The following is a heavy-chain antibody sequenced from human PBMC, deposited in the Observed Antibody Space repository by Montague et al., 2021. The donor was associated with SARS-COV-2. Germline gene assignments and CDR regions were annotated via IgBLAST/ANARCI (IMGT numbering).Heavy chain of an antibody. D-gene: IGHD3-10*01. CDR3: AGGLIRGDHGLDV. CDR2: FYPSGST. CDR1: GGSMNLYC. J-gene: IGHJ6*02. V-gene: IGHV4-4*07. Sequence: SETLSLTCNVSGGSMNLYCWTWVRQPAGKGLEWIGRFYPSGSTNFNPYLQSRVSMSVDMSKNQFSLILTSVTAADTAIYYCAGGLIRGDHGLDVWGQGTTVSVSS.